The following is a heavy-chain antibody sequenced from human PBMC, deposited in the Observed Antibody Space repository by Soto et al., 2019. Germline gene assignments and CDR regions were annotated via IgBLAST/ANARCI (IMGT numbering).Heavy chain of an antibody. CDR3: ARVGTMIVGQGTKTPTDY. V-gene: IGHV4-30-4*01. D-gene: IGHD3-22*01. CDR1: GGSISSGDYY. Sequence: PSETLSLTCTVSGGSISSGDYYRSWIRQPPGKGLEWIGYIYYSGSTYYNPSLKSRVTISVDTSKNQFSLKLSSVTAADTAVYYCARVGTMIVGQGTKTPTDYWRQGTLVTVSS. J-gene: IGHJ4*02. CDR2: IYYSGST.